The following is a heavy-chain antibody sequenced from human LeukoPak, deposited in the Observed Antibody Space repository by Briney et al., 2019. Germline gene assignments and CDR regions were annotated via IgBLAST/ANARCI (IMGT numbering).Heavy chain of an antibody. D-gene: IGHD3-3*01. J-gene: IGHJ4*02. CDR1: GYTFTSYG. CDR3: ARDAPRSGSIARFDY. V-gene: IGHV1-18*01. Sequence: ASVKVSCKASGYTFTSYGIGWVRPAPGQGLEWMGWISAYNGNTNYAQKLMGRVTMTTHTSTSTAYMELRSLRSDDTAVYYCARDAPRSGSIARFDYWGQGTLVTVSS. CDR2: ISAYNGNT.